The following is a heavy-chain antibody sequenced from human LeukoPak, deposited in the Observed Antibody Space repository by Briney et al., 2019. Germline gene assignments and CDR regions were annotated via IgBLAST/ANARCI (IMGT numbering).Heavy chain of an antibody. Sequence: ASVKISCKVSGYTFTDYYMHWVQQAPGKGLEWMGLVDPEDGETIYAEKFQGRVTITADTSTDTAYMELSSLRSDDTAVYYCARVGLHSSPSSYWGQGTLVTVSS. J-gene: IGHJ4*02. CDR1: GYTFTDYY. CDR2: VDPEDGET. V-gene: IGHV1-69-2*01. D-gene: IGHD6-6*01. CDR3: ARVGLHSSPSSY.